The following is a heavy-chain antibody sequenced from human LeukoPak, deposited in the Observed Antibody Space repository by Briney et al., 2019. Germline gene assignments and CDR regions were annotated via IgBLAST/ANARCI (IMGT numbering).Heavy chain of an antibody. Sequence: QPGGSLRLSCAASGFTFSSYGMHWVRQAPGKGLEWVSFIRYDGSIKYYADSVEGRFTISRDNSKNTLYLQMNSLRAEDTAVYYCAKGIAVAGTELADWGQGTLVTVSS. J-gene: IGHJ4*02. D-gene: IGHD6-19*01. CDR1: GFTFSSYG. CDR3: AKGIAVAGTELAD. V-gene: IGHV3-30*02. CDR2: IRYDGSIK.